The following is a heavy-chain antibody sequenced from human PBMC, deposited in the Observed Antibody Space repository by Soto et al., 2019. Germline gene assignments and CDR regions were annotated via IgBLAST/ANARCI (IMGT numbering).Heavy chain of an antibody. Sequence: GESLKISCKASGYSFNIYWIGWVRQLPGKGLEWMGRIDPSDSYTNYSPSFQGHVTISADKSISTAYLQWSSLKASDTAMYYCARLLLSRVDFDPWGQGTLVTVSS. V-gene: IGHV5-10-1*01. J-gene: IGHJ5*02. CDR1: GYSFNIYW. CDR2: IDPSDSYT. CDR3: ARLLLSRVDFDP. D-gene: IGHD3-16*02.